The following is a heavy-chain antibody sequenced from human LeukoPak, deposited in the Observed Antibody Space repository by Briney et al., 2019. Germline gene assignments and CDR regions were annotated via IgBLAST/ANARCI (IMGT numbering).Heavy chain of an antibody. D-gene: IGHD4-11*01. Sequence: GGSLRLSCAASGFTFSSHEMNWVRQAPGKGLECVSYISSSGSSKYYADSVKGRFTISRDNAENSLYLQMNSLRAEDTAVYYCARGGGNDYKYNAFDIWGQGTMVTVSS. V-gene: IGHV3-48*03. CDR1: GFTFSSHE. J-gene: IGHJ3*02. CDR3: ARGGGNDYKYNAFDI. CDR2: ISSSGSSK.